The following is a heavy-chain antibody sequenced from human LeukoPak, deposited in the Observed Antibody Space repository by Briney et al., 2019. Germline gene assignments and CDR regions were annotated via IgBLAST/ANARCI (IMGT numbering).Heavy chain of an antibody. CDR1: GGSFSGYY. V-gene: IGHV4-34*01. D-gene: IGHD3-9*01. J-gene: IGHJ4*02. CDR3: AGTRTRYYDILTGYFY. CDR2: INHSGST. Sequence: SETLSLTCAVYGGSFSGYYWSWIRQPPGKGLEWIGEINHSGSTNYNPSLKSRVTISVDTSKNQFSLKLSSVTAADTAVYYCAGTRTRYYDILTGYFYWDQGTLVTVSS.